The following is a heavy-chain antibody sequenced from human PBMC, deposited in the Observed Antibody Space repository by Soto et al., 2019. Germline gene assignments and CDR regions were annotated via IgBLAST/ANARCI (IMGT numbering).Heavy chain of an antibody. J-gene: IGHJ4*02. V-gene: IGHV3-48*03. Sequence: EVQLVESGGGLVQSGGSLRLSCAASGFTFSSYEMNWVRQAPGKGLEWVSYISSSGSTIYYADSVKGRFTISRDNAKNSLYLQMNSLRAEDTAVYYCAREGPYGSDYWGQGTLVTVSS. D-gene: IGHD3-10*01. CDR3: AREGPYGSDY. CDR1: GFTFSSYE. CDR2: ISSSGSTI.